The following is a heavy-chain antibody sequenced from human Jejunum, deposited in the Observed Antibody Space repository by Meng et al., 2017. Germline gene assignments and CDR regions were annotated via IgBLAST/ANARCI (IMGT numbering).Heavy chain of an antibody. CDR3: ARAPDYSDNWFDP. CDR1: GYTFTGYY. J-gene: IGHJ5*02. D-gene: IGHD2-15*01. CDR2: INPDSGGT. V-gene: IGHV1-2*06. Sequence: QVQLVQSGAEVKKPGASVKVSCKASGYTFTGYYMHWVRQAPGQGLEWIGRINPDSGGTNFAQKFQGRVTMTRDTSISTAYMELSRLTSDDTAVYYCARAPDYSDNWFDPWGQGTLVTVSS.